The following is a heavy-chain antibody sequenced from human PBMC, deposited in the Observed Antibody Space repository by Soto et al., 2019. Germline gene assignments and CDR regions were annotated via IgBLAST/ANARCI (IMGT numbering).Heavy chain of an antibody. CDR3: ARGPPDSSSWLSSFEF. CDR1: GGTFSSYA. CDR2: IIPIFGTA. D-gene: IGHD6-13*01. V-gene: IGHV1-69*13. Sequence: SVKVSCKASGGTFSSYAISWVRQAPGQGLEWMGGIIPIFGTANYAQKFQGRVTITADESTSTAYMELSSLRSEDTAVYYCARGPPDSSSWLSSFEFWGQGTRVTVSS. J-gene: IGHJ4*02.